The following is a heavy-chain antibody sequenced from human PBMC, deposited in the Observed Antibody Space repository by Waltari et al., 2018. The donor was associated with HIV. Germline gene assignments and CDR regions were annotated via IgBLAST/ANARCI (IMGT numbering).Heavy chain of an antibody. D-gene: IGHD5-12*01. CDR2: NNTDVSST. Sequence: EVQLVESGGGLVQPGGSLRLSCAASGFTFIRYWMYWVRQAQGRGLVGCSRNNTDVSSTKYAGFVKGRFTTSRDTDKNTLYLQMNSLRAEDTAVYYCARGDGYNYGAYWGQGPLVTVSS. J-gene: IGHJ4*02. CDR3: ARGDGYNYGAY. CDR1: GFTFIRYW. V-gene: IGHV3-74*01.